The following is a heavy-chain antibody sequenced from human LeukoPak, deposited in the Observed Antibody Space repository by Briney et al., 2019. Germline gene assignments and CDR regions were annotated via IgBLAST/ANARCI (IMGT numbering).Heavy chain of an antibody. Sequence: GGSLRLSCAASGFTFSSYGMHWVRQAPGKGLEWVAVISYDGSNKYYADSVKGRFTISRDNSMNTLYLQMNSLRAEDTAVYYCARVAVAGRGGNNNNWFDPWGQGTLVTVSS. CDR3: ARVAVAGRGGNNNNWFDP. CDR1: GFTFSSYG. CDR2: ISYDGSNK. J-gene: IGHJ5*02. V-gene: IGHV3-30*03. D-gene: IGHD6-19*01.